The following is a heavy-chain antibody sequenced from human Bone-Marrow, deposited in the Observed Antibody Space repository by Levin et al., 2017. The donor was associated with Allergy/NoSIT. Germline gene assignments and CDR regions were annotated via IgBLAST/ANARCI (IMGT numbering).Heavy chain of an antibody. J-gene: IGHJ4*02. Sequence: GGSLRLSCAASGFTFSSYSMNWVRQAPGKGLEWVSSISSSSSYIYYADSVKGRFTISRDNAKNSLYLQMNSLRAEDTAVYYCARGFLSTVAGIFDYWGQGTLVTVSS. V-gene: IGHV3-21*01. CDR3: ARGFLSTVAGIFDY. CDR2: ISSSSSYI. CDR1: GFTFSSYS. D-gene: IGHD6-19*01.